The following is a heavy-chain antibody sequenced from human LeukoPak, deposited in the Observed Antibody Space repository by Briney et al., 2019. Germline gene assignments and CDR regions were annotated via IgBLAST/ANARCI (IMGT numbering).Heavy chain of an antibody. D-gene: IGHD1-20*01. V-gene: IGHV3-21*01. CDR1: TFMFSTST. CDR2: ISSSSSYI. Sequence: KPGGSLRLSCAASTFMFSTSTMNWVRQAPGKGLEWVSSISSSSSYINYADSVKGRFTISRDNAKNSLYLQMNSLRAEDTAVYYCTREYNSPNRFDYWGQGTLVTVSS. CDR3: TREYNSPNRFDY. J-gene: IGHJ4*02.